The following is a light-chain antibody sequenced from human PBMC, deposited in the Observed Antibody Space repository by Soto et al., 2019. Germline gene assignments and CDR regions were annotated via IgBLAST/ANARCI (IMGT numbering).Light chain of an antibody. Sequence: DIQMTQSPSSLSASLGDRVTITCRASQSISRHLNWYQQKPGKAPRLLIYAASSLQSGVPSRFSGSGSGTDFILTITSLQPEDSATDYCQQTYNMPRTFGPGTKVD. CDR1: QSISRH. CDR2: AAS. CDR3: QQTYNMPRT. V-gene: IGKV1-39*01. J-gene: IGKJ3*01.